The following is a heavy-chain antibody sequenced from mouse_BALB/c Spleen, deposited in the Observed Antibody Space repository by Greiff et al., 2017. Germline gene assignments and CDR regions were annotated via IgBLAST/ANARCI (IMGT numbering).Heavy chain of an antibody. J-gene: IGHJ4*01. CDR3: ARQGRYDALYYAMDY. V-gene: IGHV1S126*01. CDR2: IDPSDSET. Sequence: QVTLKESGPQLVRPGASVKISCKASGYSFTSYWMHWVKQRPGQGLEWIGMIDPSDSETRLNQKFKDKATLTVDKSSSTAYMQLSSPTSEDSAVYYCARQGRYDALYYAMDYWGQGTSVTVSS. D-gene: IGHD2-14*01. CDR1: GYSFTSYW.